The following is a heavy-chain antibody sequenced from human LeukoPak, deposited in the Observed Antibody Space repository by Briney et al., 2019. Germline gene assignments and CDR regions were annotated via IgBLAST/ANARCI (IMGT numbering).Heavy chain of an antibody. Sequence: GASVKVSCKASGGTFSSYAISWVRQAPGQGLEWMGRIIPIFGIANYAQKFQGRVTITADKSTSTACMELSSLRSEDTAVYYCARDHPDYYDSSGYYGWYFDLWGRGTLVTVSS. CDR1: GGTFSSYA. CDR2: IIPIFGIA. J-gene: IGHJ2*01. V-gene: IGHV1-69*04. CDR3: ARDHPDYYDSSGYYGWYFDL. D-gene: IGHD3-22*01.